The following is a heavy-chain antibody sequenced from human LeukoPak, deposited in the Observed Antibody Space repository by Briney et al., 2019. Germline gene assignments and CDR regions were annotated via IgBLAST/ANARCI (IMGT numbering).Heavy chain of an antibody. J-gene: IGHJ6*03. CDR1: GGSISSGDYY. V-gene: IGHV4-30-4*08. Sequence: SETLSLTCTVSGGSISSGDYYWSWIRQPPGKGLEWIGYIYYSGGTYYNPSLKSRLTISVDTSKNQFSLKLSSVTAADTAVYYCARNYYFHYYMDVWGKGTTVTVSS. CDR3: ARNYYFHYYMDV. CDR2: IYYSGGT.